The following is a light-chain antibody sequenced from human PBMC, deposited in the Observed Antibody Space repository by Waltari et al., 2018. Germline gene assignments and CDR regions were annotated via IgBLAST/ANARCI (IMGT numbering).Light chain of an antibody. Sequence: EIVLTQSPGTLSLSPGERATLSCRASQGVGKYLAWYQQRPGQAPRLLLYHTSFRATGIPYRFSGSGYGTDLSVTISRLEPEDFAVYYCQKYDFLPATFGQGTTVEIK. V-gene: IGKV3-20*01. CDR3: QKYDFLPAT. CDR2: HTS. J-gene: IGKJ1*01. CDR1: QGVGKY.